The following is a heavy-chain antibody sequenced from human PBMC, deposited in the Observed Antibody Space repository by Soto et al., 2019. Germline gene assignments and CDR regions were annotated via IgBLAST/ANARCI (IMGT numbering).Heavy chain of an antibody. D-gene: IGHD2-2*01. V-gene: IGHV1-3*01. CDR1: GYTFTSYA. CDR3: ARSPYCSSTSCGPFDYYYGMDV. J-gene: IGHJ6*02. CDR2: INAGNGNT. Sequence: ASVKVSCKASGYTFTSYAMHWVRQAPGQRLEWMGWINAGNGNTKYSQKFQGRVTITRDTSASTAYMELSSLRSEDTAVYYCARSPYCSSTSCGPFDYYYGMDVWGQGTTVTSP.